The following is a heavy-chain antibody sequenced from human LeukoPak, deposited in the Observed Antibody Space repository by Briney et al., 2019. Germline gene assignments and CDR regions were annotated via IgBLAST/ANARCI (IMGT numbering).Heavy chain of an antibody. CDR1: GGSITRSY. Sequence: PSETLSLTCTVSGGSITRSYWSWIRQPPGKGLEWIGNIYHNGNTYYNPSLKSRVTISVDTSKKQFSLKLRTATAADTAVYYCARIEAVTRGYNHAYYFDYWGQGTLVTVSS. CDR3: ARIEAVTRGYNHAYYFDY. J-gene: IGHJ4*02. CDR2: IYHNGNT. D-gene: IGHD5-18*01. V-gene: IGHV4-59*08.